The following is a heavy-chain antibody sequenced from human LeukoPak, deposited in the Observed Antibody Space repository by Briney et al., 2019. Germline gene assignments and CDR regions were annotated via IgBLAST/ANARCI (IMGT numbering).Heavy chain of an antibody. J-gene: IGHJ4*02. CDR1: GGSIGPYY. V-gene: IGHV4-59*01. CDR3: ARGEYSYDY. D-gene: IGHD5-18*01. CDR2: ISHSGTT. Sequence: SEALSLTCTVSGGSIGPYYWSWIRQPPGKGLEWIGYISHSGTTNYNPSLKSRLTISLDTSKNQFSLRLSSVTAADTAVYYCARGEYSYDYWGQGTLVTVSS.